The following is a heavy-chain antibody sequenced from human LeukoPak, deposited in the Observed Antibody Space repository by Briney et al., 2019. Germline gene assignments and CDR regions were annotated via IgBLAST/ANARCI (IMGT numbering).Heavy chain of an antibody. CDR1: GFTFSDYY. CDR3: ARAMEYYYYYYMDV. V-gene: IGHV3-11*04. J-gene: IGHJ6*03. CDR2: ISSSGSTI. Sequence: GGSLRLSCAASGFTFSDYYMSWIHQAPGKGLEWVSYISSSGSTIYYADSVKGRFTISRDNAKNSLYLQMNSLRAEDTAVYYCARAMEYYYYYYMDVWGKGTTVTVSS. D-gene: IGHD1-1*01.